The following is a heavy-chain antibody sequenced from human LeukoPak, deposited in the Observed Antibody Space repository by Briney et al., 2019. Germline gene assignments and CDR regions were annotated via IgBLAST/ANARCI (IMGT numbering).Heavy chain of an antibody. CDR2: IYYSGST. J-gene: IGHJ3*02. V-gene: IGHV4-39*01. CDR3: ARRPGNAFDI. D-gene: IGHD1-26*01. CDR1: GGSISSSRYY. Sequence: SGTLSLTCTVSGGSISSSRYYWGWIRQPPGKGLEWIGSIYYSGSTYYNPSLKSRVTIFVDTAKNQFSLKLSSVTAAGTAVYYCARRPGNAFDIWGQGTMVTVSS.